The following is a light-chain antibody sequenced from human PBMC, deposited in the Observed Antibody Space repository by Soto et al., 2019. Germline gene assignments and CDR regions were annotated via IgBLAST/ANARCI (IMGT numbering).Light chain of an antibody. CDR3: SSYTSSSTRV. CDR1: SSDVGGYNY. J-gene: IGLJ1*01. CDR2: EVS. Sequence: QSVLAQPASVSGSPGQSITISCTGTSSDVGGYNYVSWYQQHPGKAPKLRIYEVSNRPSGVSNRFSGSKSGNTASLTISGLQAEDEADYYCSSYTSSSTRVFGTGTKFTVL. V-gene: IGLV2-14*01.